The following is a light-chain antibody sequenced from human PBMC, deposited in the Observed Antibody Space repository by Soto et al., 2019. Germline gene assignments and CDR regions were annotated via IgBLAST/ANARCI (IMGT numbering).Light chain of an antibody. CDR3: QQYGSSPPKT. V-gene: IGKV3-20*01. Sequence: EIVLTQSLGTLSLSPGERATLSCRASESLSSAYLAWYQQKPGQAPRLLLYGASTRATGIPDRFSGSGSGTEFTLTISRLEPEDLAVYYCQQYGSSPPKTFGQGTKVEIK. J-gene: IGKJ1*01. CDR2: GAS. CDR1: ESLSSAY.